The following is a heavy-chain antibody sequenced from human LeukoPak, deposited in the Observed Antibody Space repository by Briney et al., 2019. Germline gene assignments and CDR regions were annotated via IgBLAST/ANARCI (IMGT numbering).Heavy chain of an antibody. CDR2: IIPILGTA. V-gene: IGHV1-69*05. CDR1: GGTFSSYA. CDR3: ARTYYYDSSGYYLAWFDP. D-gene: IGHD3-22*01. J-gene: IGHJ5*02. Sequence: SVKVSCKASGGTFSSYAISWVRQAPGQGLEWMGGIIPILGTANYAQKFQGRVTITTDESTSTAYMELSSLRSEDTAVYYCARTYYYDSSGYYLAWFDPWGQGTLVTVSS.